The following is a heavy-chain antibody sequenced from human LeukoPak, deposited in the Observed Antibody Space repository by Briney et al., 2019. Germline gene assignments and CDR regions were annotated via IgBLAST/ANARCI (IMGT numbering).Heavy chain of an antibody. Sequence: SVKVSCKASVGTFSSYAISWVRQAPGQGLEWMGGIIPIFGTANYAQKFQGRVTITADESTSTAYMELSSLRSEDTAVYYCARDDGYYYDSSGPFDYWGQGTLVTVSS. V-gene: IGHV1-69*13. D-gene: IGHD3-22*01. J-gene: IGHJ4*02. CDR2: IIPIFGTA. CDR3: ARDDGYYYDSSGPFDY. CDR1: VGTFSSYA.